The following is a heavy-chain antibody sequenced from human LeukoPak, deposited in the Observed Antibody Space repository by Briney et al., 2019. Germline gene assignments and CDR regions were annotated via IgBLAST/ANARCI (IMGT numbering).Heavy chain of an antibody. Sequence: GGSLRLSCAASGFTFSSYGMHWVRQAPGKGLEWVAFIRYDGSNKYYADSVKGRFTISRDNSKNTLYLQMNSLRAEDTAVYYCAKGVCCYSPPHDYWGQGTLVTVSS. CDR1: GFTFSSYG. V-gene: IGHV3-30*02. D-gene: IGHD2-21*02. CDR3: AKGVCCYSPPHDY. CDR2: IRYDGSNK. J-gene: IGHJ4*02.